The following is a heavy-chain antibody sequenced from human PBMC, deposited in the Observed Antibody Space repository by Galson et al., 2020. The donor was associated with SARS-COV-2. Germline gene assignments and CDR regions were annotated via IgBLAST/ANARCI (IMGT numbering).Heavy chain of an antibody. Sequence: ASETLSLTCTVSGGSMSSYYWSWIRQPPGKGLEWIGYIYYRGNTNYNPSLKSRVTISVDTSKNQFSLGLSSVIAADTAVYYCARQSTSATYFHYWGRGTLVTVSS. CDR3: ARQSTSATYFHY. J-gene: IGHJ4*02. CDR1: GGSMSSYY. CDR2: IYYRGNT. D-gene: IGHD6-25*01. V-gene: IGHV4-59*01.